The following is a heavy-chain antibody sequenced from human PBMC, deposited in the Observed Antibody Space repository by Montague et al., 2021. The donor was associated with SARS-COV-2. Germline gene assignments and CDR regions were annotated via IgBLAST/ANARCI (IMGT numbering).Heavy chain of an antibody. V-gene: IGHV4-59*08. CDR1: GGSISNYY. CDR2: ISYSGRT. D-gene: IGHD3-9*01. CDR3: AKATATGNYDY. Sequence: SETLSLTCTVSGGSISNYYWTWIRHPPGKGLEWIGFISYSGRTNFNPSLKRRVTISLDTSKNQFSLNLSSVTAADTAVYYCAKATATGNYDYWGQGTLVTVSS. J-gene: IGHJ4*02.